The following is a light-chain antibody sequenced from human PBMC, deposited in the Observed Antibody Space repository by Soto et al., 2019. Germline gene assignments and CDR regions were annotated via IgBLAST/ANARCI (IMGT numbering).Light chain of an antibody. CDR2: GAS. CDR1: QSVTSAY. Sequence: EIVLTQSPGTLSLSPGERATLPCRASQSVTSAYLAWYQQQPNQPPRLLIYGASYRATDIPDRFSGGGSGTDFDLTISRLEPEDFAVYYCQHYSSSPPAITFGQGTRLEIK. V-gene: IGKV3-20*01. CDR3: QHYSSSPPAIT. J-gene: IGKJ5*01.